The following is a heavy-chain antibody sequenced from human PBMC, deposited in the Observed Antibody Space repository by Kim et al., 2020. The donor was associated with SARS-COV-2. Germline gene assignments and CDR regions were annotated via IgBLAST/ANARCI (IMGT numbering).Heavy chain of an antibody. Sequence: NYAKKLQGRVTMTTDTSTSTAYMELRSLRSDDTAVYYCARDRGGEFYMDVWGKGTTVTVSS. J-gene: IGHJ6*03. D-gene: IGHD3-3*01. CDR3: ARDRGGEFYMDV. V-gene: IGHV1-18*01.